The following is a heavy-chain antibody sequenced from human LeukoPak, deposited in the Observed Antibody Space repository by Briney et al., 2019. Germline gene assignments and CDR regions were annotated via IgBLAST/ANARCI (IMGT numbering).Heavy chain of an antibody. D-gene: IGHD5-12*01. Sequence: GASVKVSCKASGYTFTSYAMHWVRQAPGQRLEWMGWINAGNGNTKYSQKFQGRVTITRDTSASTAYMELSSLRSEDTAVYYCARSALSVSGYETFDYWGQGTLVTVSS. CDR2: INAGNGNT. J-gene: IGHJ4*02. CDR1: GYTFTSYA. V-gene: IGHV1-3*01. CDR3: ARSALSVSGYETFDY.